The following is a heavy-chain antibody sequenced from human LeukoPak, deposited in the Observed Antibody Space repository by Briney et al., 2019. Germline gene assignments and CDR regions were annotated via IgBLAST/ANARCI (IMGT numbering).Heavy chain of an antibody. CDR3: ARRGIFVGYSSGWYSPPRSCWXDP. D-gene: IGHD6-19*01. CDR2: IYYSGST. J-gene: IGHJ5*02. CDR1: GGSISSSSYY. V-gene: IGHV4-39*06. Sequence: PSETLSLTCTVSGGSISSSSYYWGWIRQPPGKGLEWIGSIYYSGSTYYNPSLKSRVTISVDTSKNQFPLKLSSVTAADTAVYYCARRGIFVGYSSGWYSPPRSCWXDPWXQGTLXTVSX.